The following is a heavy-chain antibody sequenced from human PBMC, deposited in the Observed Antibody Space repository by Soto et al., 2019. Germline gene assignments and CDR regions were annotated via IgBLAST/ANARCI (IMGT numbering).Heavy chain of an antibody. V-gene: IGHV3-30*18. Sequence: QVQLVESGGGVVQPGRSLRLSCAASGFIFSTYGMHWVRQAPGKGLEWLSVISYDGNNKYYADSVKGRFTISRDNSKNTLGLHMDSLRNDNKAVYYCAKHLPLTKITTGGDWGQETLVTVSS. J-gene: IGHJ4*02. CDR1: GFIFSTYG. CDR2: ISYDGNNK. CDR3: AKHLPLTKITTGGD. D-gene: IGHD4-17*01.